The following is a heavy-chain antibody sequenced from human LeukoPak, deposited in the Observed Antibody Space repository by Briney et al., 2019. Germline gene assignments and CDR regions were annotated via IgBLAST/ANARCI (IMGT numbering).Heavy chain of an antibody. V-gene: IGHV1-18*01. CDR2: ISAYNGNT. CDR3: ARDKELWEYCSGDSCYGAFDI. D-gene: IGHD2-15*01. CDR1: GYTFTDYG. Sequence: ASVKVSCKASGYTFTDYGISWVRQAPGQGLEWVGWISAYNGNTNYAQKFQGRVTITADESTSTAYMELSSLRSEDTAVYYCARDKELWEYCSGDSCYGAFDIWGQGTMVTVSS. J-gene: IGHJ3*02.